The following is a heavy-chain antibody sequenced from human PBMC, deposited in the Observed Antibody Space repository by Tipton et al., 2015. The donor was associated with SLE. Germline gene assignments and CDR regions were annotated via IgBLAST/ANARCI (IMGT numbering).Heavy chain of an antibody. CDR1: GGSFSGYY. CDR3: ARQDLNDFNWFDP. V-gene: IGHV4-34*01. CDR2: INHSGST. D-gene: IGHD1-1*01. J-gene: IGHJ5*02. Sequence: TLSLTCAVYGGSFSGYYWSWIRQPPGKGLEWIGEINHSGSTNYNPSLKSRVTISVDTSKNQFSLKLSSVTAADTAVYYCARQDLNDFNWFDPWGQGTLVTVSS.